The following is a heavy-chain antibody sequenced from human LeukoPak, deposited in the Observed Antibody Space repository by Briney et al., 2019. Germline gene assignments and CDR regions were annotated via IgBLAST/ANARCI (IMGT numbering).Heavy chain of an antibody. D-gene: IGHD6-13*01. J-gene: IGHJ4*02. CDR3: AKLSRTVATAGTIDY. Sequence: GGSLRLSCAASGFTFSNYAMSWVRQAPGKGLEWVSVISGSGDTTYYADSVKGRLTISRDNSKNTLSLQVSSLRAEDTAVYYCAKLSRTVATAGTIDYWGQGTLVTVSS. CDR2: ISGSGDTT. CDR1: GFTFSNYA. V-gene: IGHV3-23*01.